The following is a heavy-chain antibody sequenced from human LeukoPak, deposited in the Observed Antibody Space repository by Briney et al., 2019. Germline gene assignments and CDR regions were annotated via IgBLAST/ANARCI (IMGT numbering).Heavy chain of an antibody. Sequence: GASVKVSCKASGYTFTSYDINWVRQATGQGVGWMGWMDPNSGNTGYAQKFQGRVTMTRTTSISTAYMELSSLRSEDTAVYYCAREGGSSHIDYWGQGTLVTVSS. D-gene: IGHD6-13*01. CDR1: GYTFTSYD. CDR3: AREGGSSHIDY. CDR2: MDPNSGNT. V-gene: IGHV1-8*01. J-gene: IGHJ4*02.